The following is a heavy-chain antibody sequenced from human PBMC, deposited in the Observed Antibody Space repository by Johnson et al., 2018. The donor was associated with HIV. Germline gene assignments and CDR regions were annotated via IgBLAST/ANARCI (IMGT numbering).Heavy chain of an antibody. CDR3: ARERGGTIAFEI. CDR2: ISNDGSNK. D-gene: IGHD1-7*01. Sequence: QVQLVESGGGVVQPGRSLRLSCVASGFSFRNYAMHWVRQAPGKGLEWVAVISNDGSNKYYADSVKGRFTISRDNSKNTLYLQMNSLRAEDTAVYYCARERGGTIAFEIWGQGTVVTVSS. V-gene: IGHV3-30-3*01. CDR1: GFSFRNYA. J-gene: IGHJ3*02.